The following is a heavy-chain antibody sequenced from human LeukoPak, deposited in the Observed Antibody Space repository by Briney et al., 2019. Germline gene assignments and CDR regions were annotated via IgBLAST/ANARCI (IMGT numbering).Heavy chain of an antibody. CDR3: AKRLPVVGDRNRAFDY. Sequence: GGSLRLSCAASGFTFSSYAMSWVRQAPGKGLEWVSAISGSGGSTYYADSVKGRFTTSRDNSKNTLYLQMNSLRAEDTAVYYCAKRLPVVGDRNRAFDYWGQGTLVTVSS. V-gene: IGHV3-23*01. CDR1: GFTFSSYA. J-gene: IGHJ4*02. CDR2: ISGSGGST. D-gene: IGHD2-21*02.